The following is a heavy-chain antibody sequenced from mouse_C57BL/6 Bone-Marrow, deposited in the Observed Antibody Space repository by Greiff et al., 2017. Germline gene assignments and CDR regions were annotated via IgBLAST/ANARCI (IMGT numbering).Heavy chain of an antibody. CDR3: TPLSYGSSPVGY. Sequence: VQLKESGAELVRPGASVKLSCTASGFNIKDYYMHWVKQRPEQGLEWIGRIDPEDGDTEYAAKFQGKATMTADTSSNTAYLQLSSLTSEDTAVYYCTPLSYGSSPVGYWGQGTTLTVSS. D-gene: IGHD1-1*01. CDR1: GFNIKDYY. V-gene: IGHV14-1*01. J-gene: IGHJ2*01. CDR2: IDPEDGDT.